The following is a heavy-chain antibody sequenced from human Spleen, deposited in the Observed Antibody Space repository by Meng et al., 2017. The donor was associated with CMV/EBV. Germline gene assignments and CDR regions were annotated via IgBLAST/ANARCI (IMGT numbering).Heavy chain of an antibody. D-gene: IGHD3-22*01. CDR3: ARDRGDSSGYWVYYYYYGMDV. CDR2: ISGGGSTI. CDR1: GFSFSDYY. Sequence: GESLKISCAASGFSFSDYYMSWIRQAPGKGLEWISYISGGGSTIYYADSVKGRFTISRDNAKNSLYLQMNSLRAEDTAVYYCARDRGDSSGYWVYYYYYGMDVWGQGTTVTVSS. J-gene: IGHJ6*02. V-gene: IGHV3-11*04.